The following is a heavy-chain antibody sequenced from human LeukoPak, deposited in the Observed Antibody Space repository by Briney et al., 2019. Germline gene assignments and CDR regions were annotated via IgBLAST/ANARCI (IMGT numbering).Heavy chain of an antibody. D-gene: IGHD5-24*01. Sequence: SVKVSCKASGGTFSSYAISWVRQAPGQGLEWMGGIIPIFGTANYAQKFQGRVTITTDESTSTAYMELSSLRSEDTGVYYCARGARDGYTPDAFDIWGQGTMVTASS. J-gene: IGHJ3*02. CDR3: ARGARDGYTPDAFDI. CDR2: IIPIFGTA. V-gene: IGHV1-69*05. CDR1: GGTFSSYA.